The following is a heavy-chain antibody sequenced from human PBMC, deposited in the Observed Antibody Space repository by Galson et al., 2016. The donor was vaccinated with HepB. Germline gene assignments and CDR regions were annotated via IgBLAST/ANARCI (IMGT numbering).Heavy chain of an antibody. D-gene: IGHD2-21*02. V-gene: IGHV1-3*01. Sequence: VKVSCKASGFTFTAYSLHWVRQAPGQRLEWLGWINAGTGITKYSQKFRDSVTITRDTSANTVYLDMTSLRSEDTAVFYCARGHGGDWRDYYGVDVWGQGTTVTVSS. CDR2: INAGTGIT. J-gene: IGHJ6*02. CDR3: ARGHGGDWRDYYGVDV. CDR1: GFTFTAYS.